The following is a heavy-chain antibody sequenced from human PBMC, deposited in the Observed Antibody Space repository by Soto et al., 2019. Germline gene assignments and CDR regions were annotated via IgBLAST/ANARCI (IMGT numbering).Heavy chain of an antibody. CDR2: ISGSVGST. Sequence: GGSLRLSCTASGFIFSYHGMHWVRQAPGKGLEWVASISGSVGSTFYADSVKGRFTISRDNYLNTLDLQLNSLRAEDTAVYYCAKDRTIASRTFDSWGQGALVTVSS. J-gene: IGHJ4*02. D-gene: IGHD6-6*01. V-gene: IGHV3-23*01. CDR1: GFIFSYHG. CDR3: AKDRTIASRTFDS.